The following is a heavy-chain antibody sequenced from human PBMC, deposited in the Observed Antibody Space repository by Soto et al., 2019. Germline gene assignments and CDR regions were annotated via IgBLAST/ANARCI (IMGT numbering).Heavy chain of an antibody. V-gene: IGHV4-59*01. J-gene: IGHJ4*02. CDR3: ARGSRRDGYNYLGY. CDR2: IYYSGST. Sequence: SETLSLTCTVSGGSISSYYWSWIRQPPWKGLEWIGYIYYSGSTNYNPSLKSRVTISVDTSKNQFSLKLSSVTAADTAVYYCARGSRRDGYNYLGYWGQGTLVTVSS. D-gene: IGHD5-12*01. CDR1: GGSISSYY.